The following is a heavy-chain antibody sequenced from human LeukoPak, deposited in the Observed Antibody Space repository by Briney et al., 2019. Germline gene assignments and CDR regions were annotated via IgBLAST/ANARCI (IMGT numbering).Heavy chain of an antibody. CDR3: AKDPATYYDFWSGPHNYFDY. CDR2: XXSNK. V-gene: IGHV3-30*02. Sequence: XXSNKYYAASVRGRFTISRDNSKNTLYLQMNSLRAEDTAVYYCAKDPATYYDFWSGPHNYFDYWGQGTLVTVSS. D-gene: IGHD3-3*01. J-gene: IGHJ4*02.